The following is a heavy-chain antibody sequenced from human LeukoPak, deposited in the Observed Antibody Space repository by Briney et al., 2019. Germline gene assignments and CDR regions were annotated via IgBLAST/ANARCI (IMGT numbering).Heavy chain of an antibody. V-gene: IGHV4-59*08. Sequence: PSETLSLTCAVSGGSISTYYWSWIRQPPGKGLEWIGYIYHSGSTNFNPSLKSRVTISVDTSKNQFSLKLSSVTAADTAVYYCARSRGYSYGTTFLDYWGQGTLVTVSS. J-gene: IGHJ4*02. CDR2: IYHSGST. D-gene: IGHD5-18*01. CDR1: GGSISTYY. CDR3: ARSRGYSYGTTFLDY.